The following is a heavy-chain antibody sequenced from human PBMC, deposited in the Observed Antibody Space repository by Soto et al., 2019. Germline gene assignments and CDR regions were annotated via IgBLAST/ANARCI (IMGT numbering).Heavy chain of an antibody. CDR1: GFTFSDSA. V-gene: IGHV3-73*01. CDR3: IRLDYGIDV. Sequence: EVQLVESGGGLVQPGGSLKLSCAASGFTFSDSAMHWVRQASGKGLEWVGRIRSKANNYATAYAASVKGRFTIFRDDSKNTAYLQMNSLKTEDTAVYYCIRLDYGIDVWGQGTTVTVS. J-gene: IGHJ6*02. CDR2: IRSKANNYAT.